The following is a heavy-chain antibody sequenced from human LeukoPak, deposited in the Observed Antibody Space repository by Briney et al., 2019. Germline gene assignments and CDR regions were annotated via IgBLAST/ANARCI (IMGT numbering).Heavy chain of an antibody. CDR1: GYSFTSYW. Sequence: PGESLKISCKGSGYSFTSYWIAWVRQMPGKGLEWMGIIYPGDSDTIYSPSFQGQVTISADESITTAYLQWSSLKASDTAMYYCARLRWPRGGRSSFDYWGQGALVTVSS. CDR3: ARLRWPRGGRSSFDY. J-gene: IGHJ4*02. CDR2: IYPGDSDT. V-gene: IGHV5-51*01. D-gene: IGHD3-10*01.